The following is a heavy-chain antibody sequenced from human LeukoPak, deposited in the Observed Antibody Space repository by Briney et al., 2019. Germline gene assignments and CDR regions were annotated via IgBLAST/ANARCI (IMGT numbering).Heavy chain of an antibody. CDR3: XXXXRLWRTPLGEIGY. J-gene: IGHJ4*02. CDR2: IYPGDSDT. CDR1: GYSFASYW. D-gene: IGHD3-16*01. Sequence: GESLKISCKGSGYSFASYWIGWVRQMPGKGLEWMGIIYPGDSDTRYSPSFQGQVTIAADKSISTAYLQWSSLKASDTAMYYCXXXXRLWRTPLGEIGYWGQGTLVTVSS. V-gene: IGHV5-51*01.